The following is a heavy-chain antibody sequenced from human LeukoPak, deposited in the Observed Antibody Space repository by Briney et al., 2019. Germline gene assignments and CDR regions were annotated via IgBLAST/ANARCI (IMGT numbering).Heavy chain of an antibody. CDR2: IIPILGIA. CDR3: ARLNYYDSSGYLYYFDY. V-gene: IGHV1-69*04. CDR1: GGTFSSYA. J-gene: IGHJ4*02. Sequence: ASVKVSCKASGGTFSSYAISWVRQAPGQGLEWMGRIIPILGIANYAQKFQGRVTITADKSTSTAYMELSNLRSEDTAVYYCARLNYYDSSGYLYYFDYWGQGTLVTVSS. D-gene: IGHD3-22*01.